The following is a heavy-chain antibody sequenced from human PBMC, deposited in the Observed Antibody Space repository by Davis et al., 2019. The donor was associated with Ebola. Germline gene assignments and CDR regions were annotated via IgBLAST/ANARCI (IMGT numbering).Heavy chain of an antibody. V-gene: IGHV4-4*07. CDR2: IYTSGST. D-gene: IGHD3-22*01. CDR1: GGSISSYY. CDR3: ARGPQYYYDSSGADVFDI. J-gene: IGHJ3*02. Sequence: SETLSLTCTVSGGSISSYYWSWIRQPAGKGLEWIGRIYTSGSTNYNPSLKSRVTISVDTSKNQFSLKLSSVTAADTAVYYCARGPQYYYDSSGADVFDIWGQGTMVTVSS.